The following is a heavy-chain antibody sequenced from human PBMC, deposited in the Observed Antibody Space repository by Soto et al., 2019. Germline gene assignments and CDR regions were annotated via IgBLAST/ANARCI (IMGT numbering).Heavy chain of an antibody. J-gene: IGHJ3*02. V-gene: IGHV1-18*01. D-gene: IGHD3-16*01. CDR3: ARAVGAFGAFDI. CDR1: GYTFTNYG. Sequence: ASVKVSCKASGYTFTNYGFTWVRQATGQGLEWMGWISAYNGKTNYAQNLQGRVTMTTDTSTSTAYMELRSLRSDDTAVYYCARAVGAFGAFDIWGQGTLVTVSS. CDR2: ISAYNGKT.